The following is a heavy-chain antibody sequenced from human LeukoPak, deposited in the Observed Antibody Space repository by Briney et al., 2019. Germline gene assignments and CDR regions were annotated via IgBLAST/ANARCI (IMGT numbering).Heavy chain of an antibody. J-gene: IGHJ4*01. CDR2: IQYDDSIE. CDR1: GFTFSTFG. Sequence: GGSLRLSCAASGFTFSTFGMNWVRQAPDKGLEWVAFIQYDDSIEYYADSVKGRITISRDNSKNTLYLQTNSLRGDDTAVYYCAKDQGVVGSYDYWGHGTLVTVSS. CDR3: AKDQGVVGSYDY. V-gene: IGHV3-30*02. D-gene: IGHD3-10*01.